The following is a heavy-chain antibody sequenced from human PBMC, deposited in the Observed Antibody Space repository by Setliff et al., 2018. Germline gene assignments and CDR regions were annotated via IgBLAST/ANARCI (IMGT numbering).Heavy chain of an antibody. J-gene: IGHJ4*02. V-gene: IGHV4-38-2*01. CDR3: ARHGSGTYSPFYFDY. D-gene: IGHD3-10*01. CDR1: GYSISSGYY. CDR2: IYHSGST. Sequence: SETLSLTCAVSGYSISSGYYWGWIRQPPGKGLEWIGSIYHSGSTHYNPSLKSRVTISVDTSKNQFSLKLSSVTAADTAVFYCARHGSGTYSPFYFDYWGQGTLVTVSS.